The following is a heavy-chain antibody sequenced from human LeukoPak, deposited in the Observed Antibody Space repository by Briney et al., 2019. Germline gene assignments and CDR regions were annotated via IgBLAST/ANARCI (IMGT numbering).Heavy chain of an antibody. D-gene: IGHD2-2*03. Sequence: PSETLSLTCTVSGGSISSYYWSWVRQPPGKGLEWIGYIYCSGSTNYNPSLKSRVTISVDTSKNQFSLKLSSVTAADTAVHYCARLGGYCSSTSCYRYYYYYMDVWGKGTTVTVSS. CDR2: IYCSGST. V-gene: IGHV4-59*08. CDR1: GGSISSYY. J-gene: IGHJ6*03. CDR3: ARLGGYCSSTSCYRYYYYYMDV.